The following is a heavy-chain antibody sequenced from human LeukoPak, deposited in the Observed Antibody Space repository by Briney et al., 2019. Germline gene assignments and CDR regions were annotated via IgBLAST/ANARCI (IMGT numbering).Heavy chain of an antibody. J-gene: IGHJ2*01. Sequence: GGPLRLSCAASGFPFSSYSMNWVRQAPRKGLDWVSRISSSGTSIYYADSVKGRLNIYRDNAKNSLYLQMNSLRDEDTAVYYCARGRLTCSGGSCYSWYFDLWGRGTLVTVSS. V-gene: IGHV3-48*02. CDR3: ARGRLTCSGGSCYSWYFDL. D-gene: IGHD2-15*01. CDR2: ISSSGTSI. CDR1: GFPFSSYS.